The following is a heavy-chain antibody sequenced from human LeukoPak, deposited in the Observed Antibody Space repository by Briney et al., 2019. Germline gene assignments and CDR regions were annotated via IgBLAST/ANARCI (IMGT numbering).Heavy chain of an antibody. J-gene: IGHJ6*02. CDR1: GYTLTELS. CDR2: FDPEDGET. V-gene: IGHV1-24*01. Sequence: GASVKVSCKVSGYTLTELSMHWVRQAPGKGLEWMGGFDPEDGETIYAQKFQGRVTMTEDTSTDTAYMELGSLRSEDTAVYYCATESFYLGVVNANYYYYGMDVWGQGTTVTVSS. CDR3: ATESFYLGVVNANYYYYGMDV. D-gene: IGHD3-3*01.